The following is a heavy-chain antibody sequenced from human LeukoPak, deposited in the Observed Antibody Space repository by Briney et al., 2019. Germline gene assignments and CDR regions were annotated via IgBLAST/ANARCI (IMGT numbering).Heavy chain of an antibody. CDR3: VKDGMAVAGTAPLYY. CDR2: ISSSGDST. V-gene: IGHV3-64D*09. J-gene: IGHJ4*02. CDR1: GFTFSSYA. Sequence: GGSLRLSCSASGFTFSSYAMHWVRQAPGKGLEYVSVISSSGDSTYYTDSVKGRFTISRDNSKNTLYLQMSSLRPEDAAVYYCVKDGMAVAGTAPLYYWGEGRLVTDSS. D-gene: IGHD6-19*01.